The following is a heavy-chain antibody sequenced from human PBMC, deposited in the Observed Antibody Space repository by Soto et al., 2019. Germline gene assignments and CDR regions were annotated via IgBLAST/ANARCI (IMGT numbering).Heavy chain of an antibody. J-gene: IGHJ2*01. D-gene: IGHD2-15*01. CDR3: ASGGTWYFDL. Sequence: SETLSLTCTVSGGSISSGSYYWGWIRQPPGKGLEWIGSIYYSGSTYYNPSLKSRVTISVDTSKNQFSLKLSSVTAADTAVYYCASGGTWYFDLWGRGTLVTVSS. CDR1: GGSISSGSYY. V-gene: IGHV4-39*01. CDR2: IYYSGST.